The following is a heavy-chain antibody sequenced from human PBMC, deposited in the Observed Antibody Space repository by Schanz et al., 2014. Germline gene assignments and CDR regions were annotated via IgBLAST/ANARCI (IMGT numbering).Heavy chain of an antibody. V-gene: IGHV7-4-1*02. CDR3: AREFAGQPSGFDY. CDR1: GFTFTSYA. D-gene: IGHD3-3*01. J-gene: IGHJ4*02. Sequence: QVQLVQSGSELKKPGASVKVSCRASGFTFTSYAVNWVRQAPGQGLQWMGWINTDTGNPTYAQGFTGRFVFSLDTSVSTTYLQISSLKAEDTAVYYCAREFAGQPSGFDYWGQGTLVTVSS. CDR2: INTDTGNP.